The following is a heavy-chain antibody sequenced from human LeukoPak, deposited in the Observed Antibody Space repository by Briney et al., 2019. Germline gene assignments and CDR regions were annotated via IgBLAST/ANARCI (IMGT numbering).Heavy chain of an antibody. J-gene: IGHJ5*02. CDR1: GYTFTGYY. CDR3: ARGITGTTHWFDP. Sequence: ASVKVSCKASGYTFTGYYMHWVRQAPGQGLEWMGWINPNSGGTNYAQKFQGRVTMTRDMSTSTVYMELSSLRSEDTAVYYCARGITGTTHWFDPWGQGTLVTVSS. V-gene: IGHV1-2*02. D-gene: IGHD1-7*01. CDR2: INPNSGGT.